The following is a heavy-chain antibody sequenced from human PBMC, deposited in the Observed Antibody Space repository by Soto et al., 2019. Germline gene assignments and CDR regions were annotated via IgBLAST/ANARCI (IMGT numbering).Heavy chain of an antibody. D-gene: IGHD3-10*01. CDR1: GGTFSSYA. CDR3: ARAPIESYYYGSGKDLSVDYYGMDD. Sequence: SVKVSCKASGGTFSSYAISWVRQAPGQGLEWMGGIIPIFGTANYAQKFQGRVTITADESTSTAYMELSSLRSEDTAVYYCARAPIESYYYGSGKDLSVDYYGMDDWGQGTTVTVSS. J-gene: IGHJ6*02. V-gene: IGHV1-69*13. CDR2: IIPIFGTA.